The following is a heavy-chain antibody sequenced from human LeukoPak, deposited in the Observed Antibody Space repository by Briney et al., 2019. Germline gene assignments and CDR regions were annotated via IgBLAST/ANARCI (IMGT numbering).Heavy chain of an antibody. Sequence: SETLSLTCTVSGGSISSSSYYWGWIRQPPGKGLEWIGSIYYSGSTYYNPSRKSRVTISVDTSKNQCSLKLSSVTAAETAVYYCARGGGHCSSTSCPPDYWGQGTLVTVSS. CDR3: ARGGGHCSSTSCPPDY. D-gene: IGHD2-2*01. J-gene: IGHJ4*02. CDR1: GGSISSSSYY. CDR2: IYYSGST. V-gene: IGHV4-39*01.